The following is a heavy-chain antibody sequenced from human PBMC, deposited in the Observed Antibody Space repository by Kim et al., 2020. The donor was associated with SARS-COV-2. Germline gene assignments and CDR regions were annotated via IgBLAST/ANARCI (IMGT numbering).Heavy chain of an antibody. J-gene: IGHJ4*02. D-gene: IGHD6-19*01. V-gene: IGHV4-59*01. CDR3: ATGGVPYSSGWYGLSY. CDR2: IYYSGST. Sequence: SETLSLTCTVSGGSISSYYWSWIRQPPGKGLEWIGYIYYSGSTNYNPSLKSRVTISVDTSKNQFSLKLSSVTAADTAVYYCATGGVPYSSGWYGLSYWGQGTLVTVSS. CDR1: GGSISSYY.